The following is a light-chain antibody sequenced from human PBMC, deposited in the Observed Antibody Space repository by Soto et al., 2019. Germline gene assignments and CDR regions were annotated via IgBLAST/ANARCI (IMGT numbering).Light chain of an antibody. J-gene: IGKJ4*01. CDR3: QQSNNDTLT. CDR2: IAS. Sequence: DINMTQSPSSMSASVGYIITITCRASQNMRTYLNWYQQKPGRAPKLLIYIASSLQSGVPSRFSGSGSGTELTLTIDSMKQEDFATYYCQQSNNDTLTFGGGTKVDIK. CDR1: QNMRTY. V-gene: IGKV1-39*01.